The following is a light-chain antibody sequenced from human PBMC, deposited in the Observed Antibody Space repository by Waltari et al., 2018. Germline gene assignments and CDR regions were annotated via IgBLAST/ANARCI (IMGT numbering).Light chain of an antibody. CDR1: QSVRGS. CDR3: QHYVRLPGT. V-gene: IGKV3-20*01. J-gene: IGKJ1*01. CDR2: GAS. Sequence: EIVLTQSPGTLSLSPGERATLSCRASQSVRGSLAWYQQKAGQAPRLLIYGASSRATGVPDRFSGSGSGTDFRLTISRLEPEDFAVYYCQHYVRLPGTFGQGTKVEIK.